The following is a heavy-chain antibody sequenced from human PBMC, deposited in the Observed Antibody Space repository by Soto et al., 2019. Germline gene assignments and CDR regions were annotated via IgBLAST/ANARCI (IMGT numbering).Heavy chain of an antibody. J-gene: IGHJ4*02. CDR2: ISRNSDFL. V-gene: IGHV3-9*01. CDR3: ARRYVGGGTFHPFDY. D-gene: IGHD2-15*01. CDR1: GFTFDDYS. Sequence: DVQLVESGGGLVQPGRSLRLSCVASGFTFDDYSMHWVRQAPGKGLEWVSGISRNSDFLVYADSVKGRFTISRDNAKSSLYLQMNSLRAEDTAFYHCARRYVGGGTFHPFDYWGEGALVTVSS.